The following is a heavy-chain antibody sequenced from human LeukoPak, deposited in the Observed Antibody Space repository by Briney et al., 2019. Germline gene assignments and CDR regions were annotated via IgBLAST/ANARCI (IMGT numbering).Heavy chain of an antibody. V-gene: IGHV3-23*01. CDR1: GFNFNKND. CDR2: ITGRSDKT. Sequence: GGSLRPSCAAPGFNFNKNDMTWARKAQGKGLEWVSTITGRSDKTYYTDSVKGRFVTSRDNSKDTLYLQMNSLRAEDTALYYCAKGGWLDDLGQGALVTVSS. CDR3: AKGGWLDD. D-gene: IGHD6-19*01. J-gene: IGHJ4*02.